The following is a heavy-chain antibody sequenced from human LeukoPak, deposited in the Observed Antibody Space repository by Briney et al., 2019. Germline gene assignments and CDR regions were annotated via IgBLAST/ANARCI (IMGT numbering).Heavy chain of an antibody. J-gene: IGHJ4*02. CDR3: ARHSFYGSGSPPAGFDY. D-gene: IGHD3-10*01. CDR2: IHYSGST. CDR1: GGSISSYY. Sequence: SETLSLTCTVSGGSISSYYWSWIRQPPGKGLEWIGYIHYSGSTNYNPSLRSRVTVSVDTSKNQISLKLSSVTAADTAVYYCARHSFYGSGSPPAGFDYWGQGTLVTVSS. V-gene: IGHV4-59*08.